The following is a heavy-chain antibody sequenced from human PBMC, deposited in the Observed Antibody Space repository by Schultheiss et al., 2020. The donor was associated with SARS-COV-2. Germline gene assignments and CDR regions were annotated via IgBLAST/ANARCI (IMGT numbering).Heavy chain of an antibody. D-gene: IGHD4-11*01. Sequence: GESLKISCAASGFTFSSYSMNWVRQAPGKGLEWVSYISSSSSTIYYADSVKGRFTISRDNAKNSLYLQMNSLRAEDTAVYYCARGGTTYDYWGQGTLVTVSS. CDR3: ARGGTTYDY. CDR2: ISSSSSTI. CDR1: GFTFSSYS. V-gene: IGHV3-48*01. J-gene: IGHJ4*02.